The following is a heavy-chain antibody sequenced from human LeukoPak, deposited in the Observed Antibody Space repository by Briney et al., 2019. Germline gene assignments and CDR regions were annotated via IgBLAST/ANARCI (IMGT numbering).Heavy chain of an antibody. Sequence: ASVKVSCKASGGTFSSYAISWVRQAPGQGLEWMGGIIPIFGTANYARKFQGRVTITADESTSTAYMELSSLRSEDTAAYYCARVTVTRGIDYWGQGTLVTVSS. J-gene: IGHJ4*02. CDR2: IIPIFGTA. V-gene: IGHV1-69*13. CDR3: ARVTVTRGIDY. D-gene: IGHD4-17*01. CDR1: GGTFSSYA.